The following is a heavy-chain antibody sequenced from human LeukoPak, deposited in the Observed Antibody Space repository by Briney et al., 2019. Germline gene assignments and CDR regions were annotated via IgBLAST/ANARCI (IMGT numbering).Heavy chain of an antibody. V-gene: IGHV1-8*01. CDR2: MDHNSGNT. J-gene: IGHJ4*02. CDR1: GYTFTSSD. Sequence: SVKVSCNAFGYTFTSSDSKWVRQATGQGLEWMGWMDHNSGNTGYAQTFQRRVTMTRETSISTSYMELRSQRSEDMAVYYGMRGQPEMSTGWGEGTLVTVYS. CDR3: MRGQPEMSTG. D-gene: IGHD5-24*01.